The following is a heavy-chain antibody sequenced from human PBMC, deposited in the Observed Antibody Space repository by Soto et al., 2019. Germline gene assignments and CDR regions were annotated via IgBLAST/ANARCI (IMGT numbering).Heavy chain of an antibody. J-gene: IGHJ4*01. Sequence: EVNLVESGGGLVQPGGSVRLSCEASGFSFSRYSMLWVRQAPGKGLEWVSYISASSSTIYYADSVKGRFTTSRDNAENTLYLQMNSLRGEDTAVYYCASRLAYCAGDCYWGHGTLVTVSS. CDR1: GFSFSRYS. CDR3: ASRLAYCAGDCY. CDR2: ISASSSTI. V-gene: IGHV3-48*01. D-gene: IGHD2-21*02.